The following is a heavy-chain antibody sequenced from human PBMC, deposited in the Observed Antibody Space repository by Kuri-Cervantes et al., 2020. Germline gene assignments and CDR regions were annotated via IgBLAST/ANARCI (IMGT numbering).Heavy chain of an antibody. J-gene: IGHJ4*02. Sequence: GESLKISCAASGFTFSAYAMNWVRQSPGKGLEWVSAMSGSGDSTYYADSVKGRFTISRDNSKHTLYLQMNSLRAEDTAVYYCAKDVDHRMGPYYFDYWGQGTLVTVSS. D-gene: IGHD1-26*01. V-gene: IGHV3-23*01. CDR1: GFTFSAYA. CDR3: AKDVDHRMGPYYFDY. CDR2: MSGSGDST.